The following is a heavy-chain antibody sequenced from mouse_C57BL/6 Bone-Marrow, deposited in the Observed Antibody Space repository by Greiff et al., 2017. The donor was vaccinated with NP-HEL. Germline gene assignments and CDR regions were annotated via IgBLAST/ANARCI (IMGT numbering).Heavy chain of an antibody. V-gene: IGHV5-4*01. CDR2: ISDGGSYT. Sequence: EVKVVESGGGLVKPGGSLKLSCAASGFTFSSYAMSWVRQTPEKRLEWVATISDGGSYTYYPVNVKGRFTISRDNAKNNLYLQMSHLKSEDTAMYYCARERGVITTVVPYYFDYWGQGTTLTVSS. D-gene: IGHD1-1*01. CDR3: ARERGVITTVVPYYFDY. CDR1: GFTFSSYA. J-gene: IGHJ2*01.